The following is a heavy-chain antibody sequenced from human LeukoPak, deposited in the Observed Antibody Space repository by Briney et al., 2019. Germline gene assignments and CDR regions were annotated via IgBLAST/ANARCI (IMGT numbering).Heavy chain of an antibody. CDR1: GYTFTAYY. V-gene: IGHV1-2*02. D-gene: IGHD2-21*01. CDR3: ARDVSLIFDY. Sequence: ASVTVSCTASGYTFTAYYMHWVRQAPGQGREWMGWKNPKSGATNFAQKFQGRVTMTRDTSISIAYMELSSLRSGDTAIYFSARDVSLIFDYWGQGTLVTVSS. CDR2: KNPKSGAT. J-gene: IGHJ4*02.